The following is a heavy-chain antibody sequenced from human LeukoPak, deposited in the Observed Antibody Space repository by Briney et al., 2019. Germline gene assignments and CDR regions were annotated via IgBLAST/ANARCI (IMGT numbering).Heavy chain of an antibody. CDR2: ICHSGST. Sequence: SETLSLTCAVSGGSISSGGYSWSWIRQPPGKGLEWVGYICHSGSTYYNPSLKSRVTISVDRSKNQFSLKLSSVTAADTAVYYCAREGSSGQVDYWGQGTLVTVSS. CDR3: AREGSSGQVDY. CDR1: GGSISSGGYS. V-gene: IGHV4-30-2*01. J-gene: IGHJ4*02. D-gene: IGHD3-22*01.